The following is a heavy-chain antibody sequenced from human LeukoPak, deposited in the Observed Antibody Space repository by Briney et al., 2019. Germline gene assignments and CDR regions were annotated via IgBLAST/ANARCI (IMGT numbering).Heavy chain of an antibody. Sequence: PSETLSLTCTVSGGSISSSSYYLGWIRHPPGKGLEWIGSIYYSGSTYYYPSRKSRVTIAVDTYKNQFSLKLSSVTAADTAVYYCARQPRVLRFLEWLLYSWFDPWGQGTLVTVSS. J-gene: IGHJ5*02. CDR2: IYYSGST. CDR1: GGSISSSSYY. V-gene: IGHV4-39*01. CDR3: ARQPRVLRFLEWLLYSWFDP. D-gene: IGHD3-3*01.